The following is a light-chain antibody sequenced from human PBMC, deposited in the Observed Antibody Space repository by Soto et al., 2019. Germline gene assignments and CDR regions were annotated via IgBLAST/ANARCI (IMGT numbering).Light chain of an antibody. CDR1: SGDVGGYNY. CDR2: DVS. J-gene: IGLJ1*01. Sequence: QSVLTQPASVSGSPGQSITISCTGTSGDVGGYNYVSWYQQHPGKAPKLMIYDVSNRPSGVSNRFSGSKSGNTASLTISGLQAEDEADYYCSSYTSSRTLFGTGTKLTVL. V-gene: IGLV2-14*01. CDR3: SSYTSSRTL.